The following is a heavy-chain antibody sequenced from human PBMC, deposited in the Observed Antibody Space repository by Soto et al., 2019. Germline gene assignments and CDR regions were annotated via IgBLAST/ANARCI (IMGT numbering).Heavy chain of an antibody. D-gene: IGHD3-10*01. CDR2: IYYSGST. J-gene: IGHJ5*02. Sequence: SETLSLTCTVSGGSISSGGDYWSWIRQHPGKGLEWIGYIYYSGSTYYNPSLKSRVTISVDTSKNQFSLKLSSVTAADTAVYYCARFYYGSGSYYKEGSNWFDPWGQGTLVTVSS. CDR3: ARFYYGSGSYYKEGSNWFDP. CDR1: GGSISSGGDY. V-gene: IGHV4-31*03.